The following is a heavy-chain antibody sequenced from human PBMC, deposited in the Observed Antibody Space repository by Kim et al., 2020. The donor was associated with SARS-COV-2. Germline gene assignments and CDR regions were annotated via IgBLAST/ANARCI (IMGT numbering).Heavy chain of an antibody. CDR2: ISTSSSFI. CDR1: GFTFSSYS. D-gene: IGHD3-9*01. V-gene: IGHV3-21*01. CDR3: ARDLKVPPATN. J-gene: IGHJ4*02. Sequence: GGSLRLSCAASGFTFSSYSMSWVRQAPGKGLEWVSSISTSSSFIYYADSVKGRFTISRDNAGNSLYLQMNSLRAEDTAVYYCARDLKVPPATNWGQGTLV.